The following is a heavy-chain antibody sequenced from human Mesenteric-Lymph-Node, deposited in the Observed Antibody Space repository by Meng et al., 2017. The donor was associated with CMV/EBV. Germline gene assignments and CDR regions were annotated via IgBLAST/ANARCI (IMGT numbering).Heavy chain of an antibody. V-gene: IGHV3-30*02. CDR2: IRYDGSNK. J-gene: IGHJ6*02. CDR3: TTYYDMDV. CDR1: GFTFSSYG. Sequence: GESLKISCAASGFTFSSYGMHWVRQAPGKGLEWVAFIRYDGSNKYYADSVKGRFTISRDNSKNTLYLQMNSLRAEDTALYYCTTYYDMDVWGRGTTVTVSS. D-gene: IGHD3-16*01.